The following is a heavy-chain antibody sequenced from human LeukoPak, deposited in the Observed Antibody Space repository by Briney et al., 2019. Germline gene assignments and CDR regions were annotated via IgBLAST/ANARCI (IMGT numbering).Heavy chain of an antibody. CDR2: IYYSGST. V-gene: IGHV4-59*08. CDR1: GGSISSYY. D-gene: IGHD5-18*01. Sequence: SETLSLTCTVSGGSISSYYWSWIRQPPGKGLEWIGSIYYSGSTNHNPSLQSRVTISVDTSKSQFSLKLSSVTAADTAVYYCASTNVDTGMVSDNWGQGTLVTVSS. CDR3: ASTNVDTGMVSDN. J-gene: IGHJ4*02.